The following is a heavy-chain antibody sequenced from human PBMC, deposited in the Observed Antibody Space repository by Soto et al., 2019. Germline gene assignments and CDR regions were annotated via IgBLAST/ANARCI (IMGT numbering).Heavy chain of an antibody. V-gene: IGHV4-4*02. CDR1: GGSISSSNW. CDR2: IYHSGGT. Sequence: QVQLQESGPGLVKPSGTLSLTCGVSGGSISSSNWWSWVRQPPGKGLEWIGEIYHSGGTNYNPSLKSRVTXSXDXSKNQYSLKLTSVTAADTAVYYCAREQGYSGGPFDFWGQGTLVTVSS. D-gene: IGHD6-19*01. J-gene: IGHJ4*02. CDR3: AREQGYSGGPFDF.